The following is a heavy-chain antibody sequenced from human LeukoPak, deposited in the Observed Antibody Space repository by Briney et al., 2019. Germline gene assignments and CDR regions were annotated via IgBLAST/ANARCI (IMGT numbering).Heavy chain of an antibody. J-gene: IGHJ5*02. CDR3: ARRAHTYYDILTGYYHWFDP. D-gene: IGHD3-9*01. V-gene: IGHV5-10-1*01. Sequence: GESLKISCKGSGYSFTSYWISWVRQMPGKGLEWMGRIDPRDSYTNYSPSFQGHVTISADKSISTAYLQWSSLKASDTAMYYCARRAHTYYDILTGYYHWFDPWGQGTLVTVSS. CDR2: IDPRDSYT. CDR1: GYSFTSYW.